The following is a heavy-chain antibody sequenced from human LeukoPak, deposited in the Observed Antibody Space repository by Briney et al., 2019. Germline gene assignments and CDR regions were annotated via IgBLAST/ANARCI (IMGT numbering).Heavy chain of an antibody. CDR1: GGSISSSSYY. J-gene: IGHJ3*02. D-gene: IGHD6-13*01. CDR2: IYYSGST. Sequence: RPSETLSLTCTVSGGSISSSSYYWGWIRQPPGKGLEWIGSIYYSGSTYYNPSLKSRVTISVDTSKNQFSLKLSSVTAADTAVYYCARDRGSSSWVDAFDIWGQGTMVTVSS. V-gene: IGHV4-39*02. CDR3: ARDRGSSSWVDAFDI.